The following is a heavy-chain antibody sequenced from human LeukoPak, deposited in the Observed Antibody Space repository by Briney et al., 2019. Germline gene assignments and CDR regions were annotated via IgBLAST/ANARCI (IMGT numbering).Heavy chain of an antibody. CDR2: IRISSISI. J-gene: IGHJ4*02. Sequence: GGSLRLSCVASGLSFSNYGMHWVRQAPGKGLEGVSYIRISSISIYYADSVKGRFTISRDNAKNSLYLQMNSLRAEDTAVYYCARDPPGSVGDYEMYYFDYWGQGTLVTVSS. V-gene: IGHV3-48*04. CDR3: ARDPPGSVGDYEMYYFDY. CDR1: GLSFSNYG. D-gene: IGHD4-17*01.